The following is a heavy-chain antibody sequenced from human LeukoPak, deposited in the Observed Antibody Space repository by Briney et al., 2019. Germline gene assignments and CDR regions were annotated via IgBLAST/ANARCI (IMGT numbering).Heavy chain of an antibody. D-gene: IGHD2-15*01. J-gene: IGHJ4*02. V-gene: IGHV4-34*01. CDR2: INHSGST. Sequence: SETLSLTCAVYGGSFSGYYWSWIRQPPGKGLEWIGEINHSGSTNYNPSPKSRDTISVDTSKNQFSLKLSSVTAADTAVYYCARIERRYCSGGSCRRGSFDYWGQGTLVTVSS. CDR1: GGSFSGYY. CDR3: ARIERRYCSGGSCRRGSFDY.